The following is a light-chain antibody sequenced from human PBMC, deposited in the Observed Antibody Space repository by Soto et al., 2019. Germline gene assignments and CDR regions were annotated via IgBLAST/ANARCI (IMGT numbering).Light chain of an antibody. CDR3: TSYTSSSTYV. CDR1: SSDVGGYNY. V-gene: IGLV2-14*01. CDR2: EVS. Sequence: QSPLTKPACVSWSPGQSITISCTGTSSDVGGYNYVSLCQQHPGKAPKRMIYEVSNRPSGVSNRFSGSKSGNTASLTISGLQAEDEADYYCTSYTSSSTYVFGNGTKVTVL. J-gene: IGLJ1*01.